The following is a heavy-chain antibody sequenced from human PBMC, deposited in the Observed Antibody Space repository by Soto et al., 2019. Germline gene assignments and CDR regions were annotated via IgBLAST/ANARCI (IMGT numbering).Heavy chain of an antibody. CDR3: ATLTKYDILTGFYPC. J-gene: IGHJ4*02. CDR1: GFTVNSNY. D-gene: IGHD3-9*01. V-gene: IGHV3-66*01. CDR2: IYSDGST. Sequence: EVQLVESGGGLVQPGGSLRLSCAASGFTVNSNYMSWVRQAPGKGLEWVSVIYSDGSTYYADSVKGRFIISRDNSNNTLYFQMKSLRAEDTAVYSCATLTKYDILTGFYPCWGQGTLVTVSS.